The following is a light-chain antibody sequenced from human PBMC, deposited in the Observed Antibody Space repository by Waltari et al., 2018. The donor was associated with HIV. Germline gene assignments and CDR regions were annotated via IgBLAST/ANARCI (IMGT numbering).Light chain of an antibody. V-gene: IGLV1-47*01. CDR3: AAWDDSLSGSYV. CDR2: GNG. J-gene: IGLJ1*01. Sequence: QSVLTQPPSASGTPGRRVTISCSGSSSNIGNNAVYWYQELPGTAPKLLIFGNGRRPSGVPDRVSGSKSGTSASLAISGLRSEDEADYYCAAWDDSLSGSYVFGTGTKVTVL. CDR1: SSNIGNNA.